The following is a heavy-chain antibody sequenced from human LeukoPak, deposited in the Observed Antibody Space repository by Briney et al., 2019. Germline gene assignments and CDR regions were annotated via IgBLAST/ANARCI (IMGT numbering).Heavy chain of an antibody. Sequence: GASVKVSCKASGYTFTGYYMHWVRQAPGQGLEWMGWINPNSGGTNYAQNFQGRVTMTRDTSISTAYMELSRLRSDDTAMYYCASAEPIAVAGKNWFDPWGQGTLVTVSS. V-gene: IGHV1-2*02. CDR1: GYTFTGYY. D-gene: IGHD6-19*01. CDR3: ASAEPIAVAGKNWFDP. J-gene: IGHJ5*02. CDR2: INPNSGGT.